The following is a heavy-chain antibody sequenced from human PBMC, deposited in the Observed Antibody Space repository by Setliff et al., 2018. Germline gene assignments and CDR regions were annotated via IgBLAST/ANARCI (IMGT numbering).Heavy chain of an antibody. CDR1: GYSFTSFW. CDR3: ARLGRNNSAPPGDY. J-gene: IGHJ4*02. D-gene: IGHD6-25*01. V-gene: IGHV5-51*01. CDR2: MFPANSDT. Sequence: PGESLKISCKGSGYSFTSFWIGWVRQMPGKGLEWVGIMFPANSDTRYSPSFQGQVTISADKSILTAFLQWTYLKASDSAMYYCARLGRNNSAPPGDYWGQGTLVTVSS.